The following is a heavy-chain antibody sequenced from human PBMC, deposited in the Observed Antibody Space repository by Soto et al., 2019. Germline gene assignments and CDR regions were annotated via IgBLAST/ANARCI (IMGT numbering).Heavy chain of an antibody. V-gene: IGHV3-23*01. D-gene: IGHD1-1*01. J-gene: IGHJ4*02. Sequence: EVQLLESGGGLVQPGGSLRLSCAASGFTFSNYAMDWVRQAPGKGLEWVSGISGNGGSTYYADSVKGRFTTSRDNSKNRVFLQMNSLRAEDTAVYDCAKGGMTTGGFDYWGQGTLVTVSS. CDR2: ISGNGGST. CDR1: GFTFSNYA. CDR3: AKGGMTTGGFDY.